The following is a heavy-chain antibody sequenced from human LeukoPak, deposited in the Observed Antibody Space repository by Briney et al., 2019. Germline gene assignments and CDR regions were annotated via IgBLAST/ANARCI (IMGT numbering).Heavy chain of an antibody. CDR2: TYYRSKWYN. J-gene: IGHJ4*02. V-gene: IGHV6-1*01. CDR1: GDSVSSNSAA. CDR3: ARLPRIVDELTPGIAAAGPLDY. Sequence: SQTLSLTCAISGDSVSSNSAAWNWIRQSPSRGLEWLGRTYYRSKWYNDYAVSVKSRITINPDTSKNQFSLKLSSVTAADTAVYYCARLPRIVDELTPGIAAAGPLDYWGQGTLVTVSS. D-gene: IGHD6-13*01.